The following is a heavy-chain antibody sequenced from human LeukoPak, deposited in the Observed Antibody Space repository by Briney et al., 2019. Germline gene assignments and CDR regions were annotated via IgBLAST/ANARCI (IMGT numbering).Heavy chain of an antibody. Sequence: SETLSLTCTVSGGSISRSDYYWGWIRQPPGKGLEWIGSIFYSGSTYYNASLKSRVTISVDTSKNQFSLKMTSVTAADTAVYYCARDWDSGSYGDYWGQGTLVTVSS. CDR3: ARDWDSGSYGDY. V-gene: IGHV4-39*07. D-gene: IGHD1-26*01. CDR2: IFYSGST. CDR1: GGSISRSDYY. J-gene: IGHJ4*02.